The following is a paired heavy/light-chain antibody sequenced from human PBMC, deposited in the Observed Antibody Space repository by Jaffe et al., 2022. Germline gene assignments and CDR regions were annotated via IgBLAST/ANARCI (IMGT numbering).Heavy chain of an antibody. CDR2: ISSSSSTI. CDR1: GFTFSSYS. Sequence: EVQLVESGGGLVQPGGSLRLSCAASGFTFSSYSMNWVRQAPGKGLEWVSYISSSSSTIYYADSVKGRFTISRDNAKNSLYLQMNSLRAEDTAVYYCARRTRERCSGGSCYNWYFDLWGRGTLVTVSS. J-gene: IGHJ2*01. V-gene: IGHV3-48*01. CDR3: ARRTRERCSGGSCYNWYFDL. D-gene: IGHD2-15*01.
Light chain of an antibody. J-gene: IGKJ5*01. CDR1: QSVSSN. CDR2: GAS. CDR3: QQYNNWPPPIT. V-gene: IGKV3-15*01. Sequence: EIVMTQSPATLSVSPGERATLSCRASQSVSSNLAWYQQKPGQAPRLLIYGASTRATGIPARFSGSGSGTEFTLTISSLQSEDFAVYYCQQYNNWPPPITFGQGTRLEIK.